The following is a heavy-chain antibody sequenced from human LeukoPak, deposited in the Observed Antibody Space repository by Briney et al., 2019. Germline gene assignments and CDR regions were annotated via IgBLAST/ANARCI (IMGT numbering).Heavy chain of an antibody. V-gene: IGHV4-38-2*01. J-gene: IGHJ5*02. Sequence: PSETLSLTCAVSGYSISSGYYWGWIRQPPGKGLEWIGSIYHSGSTYYNPSLKSRVTISVDTSKNQLSLKLSSVTAADTAVYYCARHGAYCGGDCYSGGRFDPWGQGTLVTVSS. CDR3: ARHGAYCGGDCYSGGRFDP. CDR2: IYHSGST. D-gene: IGHD2-21*01. CDR1: GYSISSGYY.